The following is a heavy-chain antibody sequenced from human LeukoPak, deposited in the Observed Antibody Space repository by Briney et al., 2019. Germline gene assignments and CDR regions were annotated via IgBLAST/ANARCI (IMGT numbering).Heavy chain of an antibody. CDR1: GYSFTSLY. D-gene: IGHD6-13*01. CDR3: ARLAYSSSWYGYYYYYMDV. Sequence: ASVKVSCKASGYSFTSLYMHWVRQATGQGLEWMGWMNPNSGNTGYAQKFQGRVTITRNTSISTAYMELSSLRSEDTAVYYCARLAYSSSWYGYYYYYMDVWGKGTTVTVSS. V-gene: IGHV1-8*03. J-gene: IGHJ6*03. CDR2: MNPNSGNT.